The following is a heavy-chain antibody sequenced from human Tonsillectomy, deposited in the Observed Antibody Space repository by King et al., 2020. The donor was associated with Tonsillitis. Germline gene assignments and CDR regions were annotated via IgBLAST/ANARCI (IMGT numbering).Heavy chain of an antibody. J-gene: IGHJ6*02. Sequence: VQLVESGGGVVQPGRSLRLSCAASGFTFSSYTMHWVRQAPGKGLEWVAFISYDGGNKYYADSVKGRFTISRDNSKNTLYLQMNSLRAEDTAVFYCAVLAVAGPENYGVDVWGQGTTVTVSS. CDR1: GFTFSSYT. CDR3: AVLAVAGPENYGVDV. CDR2: ISYDGGNK. V-gene: IGHV3-30-3*01. D-gene: IGHD6-19*01.